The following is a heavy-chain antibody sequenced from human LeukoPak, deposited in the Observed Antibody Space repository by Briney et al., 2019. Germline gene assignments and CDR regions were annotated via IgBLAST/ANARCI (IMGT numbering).Heavy chain of an antibody. Sequence: GGSLRLSCAASGFVLSNYAMSWVRQAPGKGLEWVSTISASGSRTYYTDSVKGRFSISRDNSRNTMYLQMNSLRAEDTAVYYCARGPSAYPKCFDYWGQGTLVTVSS. J-gene: IGHJ4*02. V-gene: IGHV3-23*01. CDR2: ISASGSRT. CDR1: GFVLSNYA. CDR3: ARGPSAYPKCFDY. D-gene: IGHD5-12*01.